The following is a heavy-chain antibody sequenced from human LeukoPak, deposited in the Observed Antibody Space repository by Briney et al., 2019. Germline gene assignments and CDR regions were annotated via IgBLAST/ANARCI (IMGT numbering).Heavy chain of an antibody. J-gene: IGHJ4*02. CDR2: FYVGGAT. CDR3: ARGDGYNFFDY. Sequence: GGSLRLSCAASGFTVSNNYMSWVRQAPGRGLEWVSVFYVGGATYYADSVKGRFTISRDNSENTLYLQMKSLRAEDTAVYYCARGDGYNFFDYWGQGTLVTVSS. CDR1: GFTVSNNY. V-gene: IGHV3-53*01. D-gene: IGHD5-24*01.